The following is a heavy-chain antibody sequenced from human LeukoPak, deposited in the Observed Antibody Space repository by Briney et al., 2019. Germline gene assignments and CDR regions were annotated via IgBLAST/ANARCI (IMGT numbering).Heavy chain of an antibody. CDR3: ARLAARRGNWFDP. Sequence: ASVKVSCKASGYTSTGYYMHWVRQAPRQGLEWMGWINPNSGGTNYAQKFQGRVTMTRDTSISTAYMELSRLRSDDTAVYYCARLAARRGNWFDPWGQGTLVTVSS. V-gene: IGHV1-2*02. J-gene: IGHJ5*02. CDR1: GYTSTGYY. CDR2: INPNSGGT. D-gene: IGHD6-6*01.